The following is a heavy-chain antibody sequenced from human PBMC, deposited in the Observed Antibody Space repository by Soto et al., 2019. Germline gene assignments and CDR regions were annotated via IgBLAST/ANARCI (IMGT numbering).Heavy chain of an antibody. V-gene: IGHV1-69*06. CDR3: ARGLEYSSSSDWESAFDY. Sequence: ASVKVSCKASGGTFSSYAISWVRQAPGQGLEWMGGIIPIFGTANYAQKFQGRVTITADKSTSTAYMELSSLSSEDTAVYYCARGLEYSSSSDWESAFDYSGQGTLVTVYS. CDR1: GGTFSSYA. CDR2: IIPIFGTA. D-gene: IGHD6-6*01. J-gene: IGHJ4*02.